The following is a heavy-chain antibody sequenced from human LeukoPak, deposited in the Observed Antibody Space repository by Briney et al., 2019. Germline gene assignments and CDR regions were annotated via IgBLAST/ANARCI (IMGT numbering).Heavy chain of an antibody. D-gene: IGHD6-13*01. CDR3: ARVIRQQLGDY. CDR1: AFTFSSYS. V-gene: IGHV3-21*01. CDR2: ISSSSSYI. J-gene: IGHJ4*02. Sequence: GGSLRLSCAASAFTFSSYSMNWVRQAPGKGLEWVSSISSSSSYIYYADSVKGRFTISRDNAKNSLYLQMNSLRGEDTGVYYCARVIRQQLGDYWGQGTLVTVSS.